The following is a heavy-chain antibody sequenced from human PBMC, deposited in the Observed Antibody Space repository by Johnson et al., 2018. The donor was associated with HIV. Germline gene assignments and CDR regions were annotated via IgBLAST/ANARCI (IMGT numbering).Heavy chain of an antibody. Sequence: QVQLMESGGGLVKPGGSLRLSCAASGFTFSDYYMSWIRQAPEKGLEWVSYISSSGSTIYYADSVKGRFTISRDNAKNSLYLQMNSLRAEDTAVYYCAREHSEVRYGSNTRGAFDIWGQGTMVTVSS. D-gene: IGHD3-10*01. CDR3: AREHSEVRYGSNTRGAFDI. J-gene: IGHJ3*02. V-gene: IGHV3-11*04. CDR1: GFTFSDYY. CDR2: ISSSGSTI.